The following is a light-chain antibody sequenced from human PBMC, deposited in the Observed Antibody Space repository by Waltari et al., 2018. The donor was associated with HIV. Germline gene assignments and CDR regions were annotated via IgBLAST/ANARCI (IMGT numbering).Light chain of an antibody. J-gene: IGLJ2*01. V-gene: IGLV1-44*01. CDR2: SNN. Sequence: QSVLTQPPSASGTPGQRVTISCSGSNSNIGNNPVEWYQQLPGTAPKLLIYSNNARPSGVPDRFAGSKSGTSGSLAISGLQSEDEADYYCGAWDDSLHGPLFGGGTKLTVL. CDR1: NSNIGNNP. CDR3: GAWDDSLHGPL.